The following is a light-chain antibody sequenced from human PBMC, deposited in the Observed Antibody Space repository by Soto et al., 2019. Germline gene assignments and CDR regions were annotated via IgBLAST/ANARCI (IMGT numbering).Light chain of an antibody. CDR1: SSNIGSNT. J-gene: IGLJ1*01. Sequence: QSVLTQPPSASGTPGQRVTISCSGSSSNIGSNTANWYQQLPGTAPKLLIYSNNQRPSGVPDRFSGSKSGTSASLAISGLQSEDEADYYCAAWDDSLKGFYVFVTGTKVTVL. V-gene: IGLV1-44*01. CDR3: AAWDDSLKGFYV. CDR2: SNN.